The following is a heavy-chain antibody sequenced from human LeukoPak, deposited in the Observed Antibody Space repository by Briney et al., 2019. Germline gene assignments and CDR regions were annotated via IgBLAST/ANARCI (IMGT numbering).Heavy chain of an antibody. J-gene: IGHJ4*02. Sequence: QSGGSLRLSCAASGFTFSTFAMSWVRQAPGKGLEWVSAISGSGGGTYYADSVKGRFTISRDNAKNSLYLQMNSLRAEDTAVYYCARTLGIAAAGMGYWGQGTLVTVSS. CDR1: GFTFSTFA. D-gene: IGHD6-13*01. CDR2: ISGSGGGT. CDR3: ARTLGIAAAGMGY. V-gene: IGHV3-23*01.